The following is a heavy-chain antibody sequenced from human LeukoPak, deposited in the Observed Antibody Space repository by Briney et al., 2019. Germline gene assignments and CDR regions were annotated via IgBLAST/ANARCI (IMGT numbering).Heavy chain of an antibody. J-gene: IGHJ4*02. Sequence: PGGSLRLSCAASGFTFSSYSTNWVRQAPGKGLEWVANIKQDGSEKYYVDSVKGRFTISRDDAKNSLYLQMNSLRAEDTAVYYCARVGVGLVVGATTRWGQGTLVTVSS. CDR3: ARVGVGLVVGATTR. CDR1: GFTFSSYS. CDR2: IKQDGSEK. D-gene: IGHD1-26*01. V-gene: IGHV3-7*01.